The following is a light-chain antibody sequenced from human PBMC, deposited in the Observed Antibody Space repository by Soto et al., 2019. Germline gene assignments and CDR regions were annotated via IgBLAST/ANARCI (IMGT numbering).Light chain of an antibody. CDR1: QSISSY. V-gene: IGKV1-39*01. J-gene: IGKJ4*01. CDR2: AAS. Sequence: DIQMTQSPSSLSASVGDRVTITCRASQSISSYLNWYQQKPGKAPKLLIYAASSLQSGVPSRFSCSGSGTDFTLTISSLQPEDFATYYCQQSYSTPLSLTFGGGTKVEIK. CDR3: QQSYSTPLSLT.